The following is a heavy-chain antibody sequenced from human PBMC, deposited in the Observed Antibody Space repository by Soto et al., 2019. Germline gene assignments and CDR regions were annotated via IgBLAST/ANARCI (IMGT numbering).Heavy chain of an antibody. CDR1: GFTVSNYY. D-gene: IGHD1-26*01. CDR2: IYSSGPT. Sequence: GGSLRLSCAASGFTVSNYYMNWVRLVPEKGLEWVSVIYSSGPTFYADSVRGRFTISRDNSKNTLYLQMNSLRVEDTAVYYCARAFGGSYDYWGQGTLVTSPQ. CDR3: ARAFGGSYDY. V-gene: IGHV3-53*01. J-gene: IGHJ4*02.